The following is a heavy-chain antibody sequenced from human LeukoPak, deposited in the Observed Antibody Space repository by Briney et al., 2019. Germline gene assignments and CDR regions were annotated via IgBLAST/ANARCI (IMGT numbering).Heavy chain of an antibody. V-gene: IGHV4-34*01. CDR3: ARLDSNSAWDY. Sequence: SETLSLTCAVYGGSFSAYYGSWIRQPPGKGLEWIGEINHSGSTNYNPSLKSRVTISVDTSKNQFSLKLSSVTAADTAVYYCARLDSNSAWDYWGQGTLVTVSS. D-gene: IGHD1-26*01. CDR1: GGSFSAYY. J-gene: IGHJ4*02. CDR2: INHSGST.